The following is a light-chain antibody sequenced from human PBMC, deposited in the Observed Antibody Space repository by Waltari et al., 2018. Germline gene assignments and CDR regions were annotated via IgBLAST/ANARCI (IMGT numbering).Light chain of an antibody. CDR1: DIGSKS. J-gene: IGLJ3*02. V-gene: IGLV3-21*04. CDR3: HAWDSSSGHRV. CDR2: YDS. Sequence: SYVLTQPPSVSVAPGKTASITCGGNDIGSKSVYWYQQKPGQAPVLVIYYDSDWPSGNPERFTGSNSRTPAPLTISRIEAGDEADYYCHAWDSSSGHRVFGGGTKLTVL.